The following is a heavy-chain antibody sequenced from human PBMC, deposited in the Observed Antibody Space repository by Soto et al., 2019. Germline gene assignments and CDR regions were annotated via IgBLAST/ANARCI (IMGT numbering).Heavy chain of an antibody. D-gene: IGHD3-3*01. V-gene: IGHV4-30-4*01. CDR2: IYYSGST. Sequence: SETLSLTCTVSGGSISSGDYYWSWIRQPPGKGLEWIGYIYYSGSTYYNPSLKSRVTISVDTSKNQFSLKLSPVTAADTAVYYCARGSIRFLEWLDREKNWFDPWGQGTLVTVSS. CDR3: ARGSIRFLEWLDREKNWFDP. CDR1: GGSISSGDYY. J-gene: IGHJ5*02.